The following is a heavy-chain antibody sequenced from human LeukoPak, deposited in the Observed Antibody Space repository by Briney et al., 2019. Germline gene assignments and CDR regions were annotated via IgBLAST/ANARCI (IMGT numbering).Heavy chain of an antibody. CDR2: INHSGST. CDR1: GGSFSGYY. J-gene: IGHJ4*02. Sequence: PSETLSLTCAVYGGSFSGYYWSWIRQPPGKGLEGIGEINHSGSTNYNPSLTSRGTISVDTSKNQFSLKLSSVTAADTAVYYCARALWFGGEGGQGTLVTVSS. D-gene: IGHD3-10*01. V-gene: IGHV4-34*01. CDR3: ARALWFGGE.